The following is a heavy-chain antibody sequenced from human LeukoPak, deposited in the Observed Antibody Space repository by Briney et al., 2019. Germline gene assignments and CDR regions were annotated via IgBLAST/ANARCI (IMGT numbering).Heavy chain of an antibody. CDR2: ISSNRGST. CDR1: GFTFSSYA. V-gene: IGHV3-64D*06. D-gene: IGHD4-11*01. CDR3: VKDFGDTVTPFDP. Sequence: PGGSLRLSCSASGFTFSSYAMHWVRQAPGKGLEYVSAISSNRGSTYYADSVKGRFTISRDNSKNTLYLQMSSLRAEDTAVYYCVKDFGDTVTPFDPWGQGTLVTVSS. J-gene: IGHJ5*02.